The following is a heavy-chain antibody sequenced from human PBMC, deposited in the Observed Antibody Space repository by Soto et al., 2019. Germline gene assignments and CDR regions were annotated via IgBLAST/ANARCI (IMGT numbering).Heavy chain of an antibody. D-gene: IGHD4-4*01. CDR3: ARETYRGFYFDY. CDR2: INSDGSRT. CDR1: GFTFTDYW. J-gene: IGHJ4*02. Sequence: PGGSQRLSCAASGFTFTDYWTHWVRQAPGKGLVWVSRINSDGSRTSYADSVTGRFTISRDNAKNTLYLQMNSLRVEDTALYYCARETYRGFYFDYWGQGTLVTVSS. V-gene: IGHV3-74*01.